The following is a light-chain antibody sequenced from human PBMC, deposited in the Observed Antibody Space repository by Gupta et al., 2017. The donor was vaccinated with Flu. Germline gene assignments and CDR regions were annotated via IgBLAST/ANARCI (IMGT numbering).Light chain of an antibody. CDR1: HYIDNW. Sequence: GDSVTITCRATHYIDNWLAWYQQKPGKPPKLLIYGASSLRGGVPSRFSGSGSGTEFSLTITSLQAEDFATYYCQQAYSFPRTFGQGTKLDIK. CDR2: GAS. J-gene: IGKJ1*01. V-gene: IGKV1-12*01. CDR3: QQAYSFPRT.